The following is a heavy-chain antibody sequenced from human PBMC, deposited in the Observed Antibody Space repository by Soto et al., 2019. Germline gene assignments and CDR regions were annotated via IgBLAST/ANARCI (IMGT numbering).Heavy chain of an antibody. V-gene: IGHV1-18*01. J-gene: IGHJ4*02. CDR2: IGAYNGNT. CDR1: GYAFSHFG. CDR3: ARDLDGSGSYYTDY. Sequence: ASVKVSCKASGYAFSHFGFSWVRQAPGQGLEWMGRIGAYNGNTNYAQQLQGRVTMTTDTSTSAAYMELRSLRSDDTAVYFCARDLDGSGSYYTDYWGQGTLVTVS. D-gene: IGHD3-10*01.